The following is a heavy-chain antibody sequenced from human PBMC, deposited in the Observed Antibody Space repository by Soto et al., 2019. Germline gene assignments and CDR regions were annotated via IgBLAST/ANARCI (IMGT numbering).Heavy chain of an antibody. V-gene: IGHV1-46*03. D-gene: IGHD3-3*01. Sequence: ASVKVSCKASGYTFSSYYIHWVRQAPGQGLEWKGIINPSGGSTSYAQKFQGRVTMTRDTSTSTVYMELSSLRSEETAVYYCARELDLGYYDFWSGYSQFDYWGQGTLVTVSS. J-gene: IGHJ4*02. CDR3: ARELDLGYYDFWSGYSQFDY. CDR1: GYTFSSYY. CDR2: INPSGGST.